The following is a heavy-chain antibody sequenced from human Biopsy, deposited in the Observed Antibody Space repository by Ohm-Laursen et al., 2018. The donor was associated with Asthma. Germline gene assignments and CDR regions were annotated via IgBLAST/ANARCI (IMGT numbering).Heavy chain of an antibody. Sequence: GALVKVSCKASGYTFSNYAISWVRQAPGQGLEWMGWISGYNGDTKFAQNVKGRLSLTTDTSTSTAYMELRSLTSDDTAVYYCVRDKVVVVPGSKGPTDWFDPWGQGTLVTVSS. D-gene: IGHD2-15*01. CDR2: ISGYNGDT. CDR1: GYTFSNYA. CDR3: VRDKVVVVPGSKGPTDWFDP. V-gene: IGHV1-18*04. J-gene: IGHJ5*02.